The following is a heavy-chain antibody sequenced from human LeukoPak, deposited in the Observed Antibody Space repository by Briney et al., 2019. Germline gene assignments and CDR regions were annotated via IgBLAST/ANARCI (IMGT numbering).Heavy chain of an antibody. J-gene: IGHJ5*02. CDR3: ARGLPGRVHDNSKRGLFDP. CDR2: INPSGGST. D-gene: IGHD3-22*01. Sequence: ASVKVSCKASGYTFTSYYMGWVRRAPGQGLEWLGIINPSGGSTSYAQKFQGRITMTRDTSTTTVYMDLSSLRSEDTAMYYCARGLPGRVHDNSKRGLFDPWGQGTLVTVSS. CDR1: GYTFTSYY. V-gene: IGHV1-46*01.